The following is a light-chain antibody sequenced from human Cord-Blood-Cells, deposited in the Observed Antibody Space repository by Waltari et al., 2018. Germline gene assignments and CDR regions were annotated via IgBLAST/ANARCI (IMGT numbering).Light chain of an antibody. CDR1: SSDVGSSNL. CDR3: CSYAGSSTWV. CDR2: EGS. Sequence: SALTQPASVSGSPGQSITISCTGTSSDVGSSNLVSWYQQHSGNAPKLMIYEGSKRPSGISNRFSGSKSGNTASLTNSGLQAEDESDYYCCSYAGSSTWVFGGGTKLTVL. V-gene: IGLV2-23*01. J-gene: IGLJ3*02.